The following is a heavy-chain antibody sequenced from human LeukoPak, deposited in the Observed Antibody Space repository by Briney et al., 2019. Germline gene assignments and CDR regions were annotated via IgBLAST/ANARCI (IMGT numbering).Heavy chain of an antibody. J-gene: IGHJ2*01. D-gene: IGHD4-17*01. V-gene: IGHV4-39*07. CDR1: GGSIGSRSYY. Sequence: PSETLSLTCTVSGGSIGSRSYYWGWIRQPPGKGLEWIGTIYYSGSTYYNPSLKSRVTISVDTSKNQFSLKLSSVTAADTAVYYCARVGGDYQNWYFDLWGRGTLVTVSS. CDR3: ARVGGDYQNWYFDL. CDR2: IYYSGST.